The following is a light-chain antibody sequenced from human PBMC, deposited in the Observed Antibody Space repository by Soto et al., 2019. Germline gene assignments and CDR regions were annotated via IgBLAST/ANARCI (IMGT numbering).Light chain of an antibody. CDR3: SSYAGSHNVV. J-gene: IGLJ2*01. V-gene: IGLV2-8*01. Sequence: QSALTQPPSASGSPGQSVTISCTGISSDVGDYNYVSWYQQHPGKAPELMIYDVSKRPSGVPDRFSGSKSGNTASLTVSGLQADDEAEYYCSSYAGSHNVVFGGGTKLTVL. CDR2: DVS. CDR1: SSDVGDYNY.